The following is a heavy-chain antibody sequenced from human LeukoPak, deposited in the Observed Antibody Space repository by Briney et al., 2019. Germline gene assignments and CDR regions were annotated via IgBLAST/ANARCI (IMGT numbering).Heavy chain of an antibody. D-gene: IGHD3-10*01. CDR1: GFTFSSYS. Sequence: PGGSLRLSCVASGFTFSSYSMNWVRQAPGKGLEWISYISVSGGTVSYADSVRGRFTISRNDAKNALYLQMNNLRVEDTAVYYCAKDLLGYYGMDVWGLGTTVTVSS. CDR3: AKDLLGYYGMDV. V-gene: IGHV3-48*01. J-gene: IGHJ6*02. CDR2: ISVSGGTV.